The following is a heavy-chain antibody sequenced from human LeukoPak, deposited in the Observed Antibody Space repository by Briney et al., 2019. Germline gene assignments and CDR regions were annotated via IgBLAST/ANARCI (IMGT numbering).Heavy chain of an antibody. CDR2: IYHSGST. CDR1: GGSISSSNW. D-gene: IGHD4-17*01. J-gene: IGHJ4*02. V-gene: IGHV4-4*02. Sequence: SGTLSLTCAVSGGSISSSNWWSRVRQPPGKGLEWIGEIYHSGSTNYNPSLKSRVTISVDKSKNQFSLKLSSVTAADTAVYYCARVGHGDYAGFDYWGQGTLVTVSS. CDR3: ARVGHGDYAGFDY.